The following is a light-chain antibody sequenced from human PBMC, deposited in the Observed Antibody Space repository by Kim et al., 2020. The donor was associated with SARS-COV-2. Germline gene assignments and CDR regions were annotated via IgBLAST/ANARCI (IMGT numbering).Light chain of an antibody. CDR1: QSVSSY. Sequence: EIVLTQSPATLSLSPGERATLSCRASQSVSSYLAWYQQKPGQAPRLLIYDASNRATGIPARFSGSGSGTDFTLTISSLEPEDFAVYYCQQRSNWPLTFGGGNKVDIK. CDR3: QQRSNWPLT. V-gene: IGKV3-11*01. CDR2: DAS. J-gene: IGKJ4*01.